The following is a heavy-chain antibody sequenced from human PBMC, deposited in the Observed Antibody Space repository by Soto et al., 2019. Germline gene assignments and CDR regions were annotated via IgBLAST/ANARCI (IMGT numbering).Heavy chain of an antibody. J-gene: IGHJ6*02. D-gene: IGHD3-10*01. Sequence: PVGPLRVSYTASELNCRSHAMGWIRQTPWKGLEWVSAISGSGGSTYYADSVKGRFTISRDNSKNTLYLQMNSLRAEDTAVYYCAKEGSSEVRALHYYGMDVWGHGTTVTVSS. CDR1: ELNCRSHA. CDR2: ISGSGGST. CDR3: AKEGSSEVRALHYYGMDV. V-gene: IGHV3-23*01.